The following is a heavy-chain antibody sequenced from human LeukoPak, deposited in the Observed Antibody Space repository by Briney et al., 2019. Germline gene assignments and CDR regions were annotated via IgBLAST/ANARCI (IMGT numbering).Heavy chain of an antibody. D-gene: IGHD6-6*01. CDR3: ARRSSSSPTPYWFDP. CDR1: GGSISSSSYF. V-gene: IGHV4-39*01. CDR2: IYYSGST. J-gene: IGHJ5*02. Sequence: SETLSLTCTVSGGSISSSSYFWGWIRQPPGKGLEWIGSIYYSGSTYYNPSLKSRVTISVDTSKNQFSLKLSSVTAADTAVYYCARRSSSSPTPYWFDPWGQGTLVTVSS.